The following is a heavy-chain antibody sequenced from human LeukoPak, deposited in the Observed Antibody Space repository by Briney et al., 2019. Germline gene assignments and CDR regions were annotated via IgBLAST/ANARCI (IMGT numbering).Heavy chain of an antibody. CDR3: ARETWVILTGDYYFDY. CDR2: IYYSGST. Sequence: PSETLSLTCTVSGGSISSYYWSWIRQPPGEGLEWIGYIYYSGSTNYNPSLKSRVTISVDTSKNQFSLKLSSVTAADTAVYYCARETWVILTGDYYFDYWGQGALVTVSS. D-gene: IGHD3-9*01. CDR1: GGSISSYY. J-gene: IGHJ4*02. V-gene: IGHV4-59*12.